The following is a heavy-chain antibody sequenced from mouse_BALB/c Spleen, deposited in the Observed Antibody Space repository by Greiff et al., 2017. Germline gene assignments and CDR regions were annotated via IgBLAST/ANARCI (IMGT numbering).Heavy chain of an antibody. CDR3: ARGGDLYYYAMDY. D-gene: IGHD3-3*01. CDR2: ILPGSGST. J-gene: IGHJ4*01. CDR1: GYTFSSYW. Sequence: VKLVESGAELMKPGASVKISCKATGYTFSSYWLEWVKQRPGHGLEWIGEILPGSGSTNYNEKFKGKATFTADTSSNTAYMQLSSLTSEDSAVYYCARGGDLYYYAMDYWGQGTSVTVSS. V-gene: IGHV1-9*01.